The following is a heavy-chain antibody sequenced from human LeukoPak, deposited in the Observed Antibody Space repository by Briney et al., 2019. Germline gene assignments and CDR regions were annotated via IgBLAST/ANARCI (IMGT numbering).Heavy chain of an antibody. V-gene: IGHV3-66*02. Sequence: GGSLRLSCAASGFSVSNHYMAWVRRAPGRRLEWVSFILADGTTFYTDSVRGRFTVSRDQFKHTLYLQMSSLRPEDTALYYCARDGAGIESWVELDPWGQGTKVTVSA. D-gene: IGHD5-24*01. CDR3: ARDGAGIESWVELDP. CDR2: ILADGTT. CDR1: GFSVSNHY. J-gene: IGHJ5*02.